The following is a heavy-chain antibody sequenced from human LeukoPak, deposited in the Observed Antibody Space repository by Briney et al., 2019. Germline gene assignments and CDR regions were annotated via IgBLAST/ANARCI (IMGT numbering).Heavy chain of an antibody. CDR2: ISSRRTYL. CDR1: GFSFSSYT. D-gene: IGHD1-14*01. J-gene: IGHJ6*02. Sequence: GGSLSLSCAASGFSFSSYTMNWVRPAPGKGLEWVSWISSRRTYLYYADSVEGRFTISRDNAKNSLYLQMDSLRAEDTAVYYCARVLPAEPYYYSGMDVWGQGTTVTVSS. CDR3: ARVLPAEPYYYSGMDV. V-gene: IGHV3-21*06.